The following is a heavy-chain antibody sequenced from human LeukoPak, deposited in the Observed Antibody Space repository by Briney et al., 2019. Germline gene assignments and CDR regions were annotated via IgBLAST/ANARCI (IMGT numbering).Heavy chain of an antibody. CDR3: ARGGGDGDYFDY. CDR2: ISSNSRTT. D-gene: IGHD2-21*01. V-gene: IGHV3-48*04. J-gene: IGHJ4*02. CDR1: GITFSKYS. Sequence: GGSLRLSCAVSGITFSKYSMNWVRQAPGKRLELVSYISSNSRTTYYADSVKGRFIISRDNARNSLYLQMNSLRAEDTAVYYCARGGGDGDYFDYWGQGTLVTVSS.